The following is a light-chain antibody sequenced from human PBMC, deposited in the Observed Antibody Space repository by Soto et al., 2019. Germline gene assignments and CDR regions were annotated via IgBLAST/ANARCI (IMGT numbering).Light chain of an antibody. CDR2: DVS. V-gene: IGLV2-14*01. CDR3: SSYSSSSTYV. J-gene: IGLJ1*01. CDR1: ISDVGGYNY. Sequence: QSALTQPASVSGSPGQSITISCTGTISDVGGYNYVSWYQQHSGKAPKLMIYDVSDRPLGVSNRYSGAKSGNTASLTTSGLQAEDEADYYFSSYSSSSTYVFRTRTKLIV.